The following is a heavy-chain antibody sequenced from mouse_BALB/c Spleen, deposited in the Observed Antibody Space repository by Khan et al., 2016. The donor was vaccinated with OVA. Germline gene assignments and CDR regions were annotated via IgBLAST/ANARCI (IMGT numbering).Heavy chain of an antibody. CDR3: ARVYGGDFDY. V-gene: IGHV3-2*02. J-gene: IGHJ2*01. Sequence: EVELVASGPGLVKPSQSLSLTCTVTGYSITSDYAWNWIRQFPGNKLEWMGFISYSGNTNYNPSLKSRISITRDTSKNQFFLQLNSVTTEDTATYYCARVYGGDFDYWGQGTTLTVSS. D-gene: IGHD2-10*02. CDR1: GYSITSDYA. CDR2: ISYSGNT.